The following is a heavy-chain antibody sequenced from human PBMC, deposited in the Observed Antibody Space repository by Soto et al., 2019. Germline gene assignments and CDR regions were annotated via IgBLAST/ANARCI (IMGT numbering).Heavy chain of an antibody. V-gene: IGHV3-53*01. Sequence: WGSLRFSWASAVFTVSSNYMTWVRQAPGKGLEWVSVIYSSGRTYYADSVKGRFTISRDNFKNRVDFQMNSLRAEDTALYYCATRHYKVYYGMDVSGQGTPVTVSS. D-gene: IGHD4-4*01. CDR3: ATRHYKVYYGMDV. J-gene: IGHJ6*01. CDR2: IYSSGRT. CDR1: VFTVSSNY.